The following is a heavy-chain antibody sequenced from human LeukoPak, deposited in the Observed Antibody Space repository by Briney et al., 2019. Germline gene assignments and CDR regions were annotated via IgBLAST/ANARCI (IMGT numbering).Heavy chain of an antibody. CDR1: GGSISSYY. D-gene: IGHD5-12*01. CDR3: AGSYSGYDFYYGMDV. V-gene: IGHV4-59*08. CDR2: IYYGGST. J-gene: IGHJ6*02. Sequence: SETLSLTCTVSGGSISSYYWSWIRQPPGKGLEWIGYIYYGGSTNYNPSLKSRVTISVDTSKNQFSLKLSSVTAADTAVYYCAGSYSGYDFYYGMDVWGQGTTVTVSS.